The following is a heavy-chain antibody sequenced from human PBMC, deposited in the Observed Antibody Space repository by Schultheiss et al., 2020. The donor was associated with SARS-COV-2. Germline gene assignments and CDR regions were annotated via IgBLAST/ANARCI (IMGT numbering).Heavy chain of an antibody. V-gene: IGHV3-21*05. Sequence: GGSLRLSCAASGFTFSSYAMSWVRQAPGKGLEWVSYISSSSSYTNYADSVKGRFTISRDNAKNTLYLQMNSLRAEDTAVYYCARDRHQWLLPFDYWGQGTLVTVSS. CDR2: ISSSSSYT. CDR3: ARDRHQWLLPFDY. D-gene: IGHD3-22*01. J-gene: IGHJ4*02. CDR1: GFTFSSYA.